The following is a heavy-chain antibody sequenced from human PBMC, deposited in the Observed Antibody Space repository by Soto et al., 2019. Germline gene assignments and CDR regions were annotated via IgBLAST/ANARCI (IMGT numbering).Heavy chain of an antibody. CDR1: GSTFDDYA. D-gene: IGHD3-10*01. CDR2: ISWNSGSI. Sequence: GGSLRLSCAASGSTFDDYAMHWVRQAPGKGLEWVSGISWNSGSIGDADSVKGRFTISRDNAKNSLYLQMNSLRAEDTALYYCAKDGSGVSYYYYMDVWGKGTTVTVSS. CDR3: AKDGSGVSYYYYMDV. J-gene: IGHJ6*03. V-gene: IGHV3-9*01.